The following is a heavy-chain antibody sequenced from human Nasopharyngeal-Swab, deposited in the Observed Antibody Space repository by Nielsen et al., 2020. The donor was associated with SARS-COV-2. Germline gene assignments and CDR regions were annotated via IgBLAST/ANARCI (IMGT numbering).Heavy chain of an antibody. CDR3: AKDWDIDYVWGSYRYHPLFDY. CDR2: ISGSGGST. V-gene: IGHV3-23*01. Sequence: WIRQPTGKGLEWVSAISGSGGSTYYEDSVKGRFTISRDNSKNTLYLQMNSLRAEDTAVYYCAKDWDIDYVWGSYRYHPLFDYWGQGTLVTVSS. J-gene: IGHJ4*02. D-gene: IGHD3-16*02.